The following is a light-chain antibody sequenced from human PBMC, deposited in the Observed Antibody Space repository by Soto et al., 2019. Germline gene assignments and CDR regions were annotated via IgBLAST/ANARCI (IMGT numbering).Light chain of an antibody. CDR3: QRYNNWPLT. CDR1: QGISSY. CDR2: AAS. Sequence: AIRITQSPSSLSASTGDRVTITCRASQGISSYLAWYQQKPGKAPKLLIYAASTLQSGVPSRFSGSRSGTEFTLTINSLQSEDFAVYYCQRYNNWPLTFGGGTKVDIK. V-gene: IGKV1-8*01. J-gene: IGKJ4*01.